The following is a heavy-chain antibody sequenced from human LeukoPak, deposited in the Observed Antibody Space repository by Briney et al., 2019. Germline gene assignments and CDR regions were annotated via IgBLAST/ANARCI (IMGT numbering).Heavy chain of an antibody. CDR2: IHHSGST. V-gene: IGHV4-4*02. CDR3: ARAATVKYYYYYYGMDV. J-gene: IGHJ6*02. CDR1: GGSISSGSW. D-gene: IGHD4-11*01. Sequence: SETLSLTCAVSGGSISSGSWWGWIRQPPGKGLEWIGEIHHSGSTNYNPSLKSRVTISVDTSKNQFSLKLSSVTAADTAVYYCARAATVKYYYYYYGMDVWGQGTTVTVSS.